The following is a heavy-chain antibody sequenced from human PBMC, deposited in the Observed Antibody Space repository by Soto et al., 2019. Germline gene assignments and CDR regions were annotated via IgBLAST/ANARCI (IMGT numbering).Heavy chain of an antibody. D-gene: IGHD3-22*01. CDR3: ARISITMIVVDWYFDL. CDR1: GFTVSSNY. V-gene: IGHV3-66*01. J-gene: IGHJ2*01. CDR2: IYSGGST. Sequence: GGSLRLSCAASGFTVSSNYMSWVRQAPGKGLEWVSVIYSGGSTYYADSVKGRFTISRDNSKNTLYLQMNSLRAEDTAVYYCARISITMIVVDWYFDLWGRGTLVTVSS.